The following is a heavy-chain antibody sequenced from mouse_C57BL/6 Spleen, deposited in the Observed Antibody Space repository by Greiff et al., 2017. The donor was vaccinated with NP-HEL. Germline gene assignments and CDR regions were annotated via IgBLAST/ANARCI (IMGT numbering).Heavy chain of an antibody. CDR3: ARGGYSNYKDYFDY. V-gene: IGHV1-81*01. CDR1: GYTFTSYG. Sequence: VKLQQSGAELARPGASVKLSCKASGYTFTSYGISWVKQRTGQGLEWIGEIYPRSGNTYYNEKFKGKATLTADKSSSTAYMELRSLTSEDSAVYFCARGGYSNYKDYFDYWGQGTTLTVSS. D-gene: IGHD2-5*01. CDR2: IYPRSGNT. J-gene: IGHJ2*01.